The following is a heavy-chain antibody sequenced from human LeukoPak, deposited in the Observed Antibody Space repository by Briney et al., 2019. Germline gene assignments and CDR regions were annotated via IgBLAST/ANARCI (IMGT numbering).Heavy chain of an antibody. Sequence: ASVKVSCKASGYTFTSYDINWVRQATGQGLEWMGWMNPNSGNTGYAQKFQGRVTITWNTSISTAYMDLSSLRSEDTAVYYCARVGYSNSYDYWGQGTLVTVPS. CDR1: GYTFTSYD. CDR2: MNPNSGNT. CDR3: ARVGYSNSYDY. V-gene: IGHV1-8*03. D-gene: IGHD5-18*01. J-gene: IGHJ4*02.